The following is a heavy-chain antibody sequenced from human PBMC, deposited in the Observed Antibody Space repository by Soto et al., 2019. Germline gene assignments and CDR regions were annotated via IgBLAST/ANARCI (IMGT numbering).Heavy chain of an antibody. Sequence: EVQLVESGGGLVQPGGSLRLSCAASGFTFSSNWMHWVRQGPGKGLVWVSRIDNDGSSRDYADSVKGRFTISRDNAKNTLYLEMSSLRVEDTAVYYCATGSGWYSPDYWGQGTLVTVSS. CDR2: IDNDGSSR. J-gene: IGHJ4*02. V-gene: IGHV3-74*01. D-gene: IGHD6-19*01. CDR3: ATGSGWYSPDY. CDR1: GFTFSSNW.